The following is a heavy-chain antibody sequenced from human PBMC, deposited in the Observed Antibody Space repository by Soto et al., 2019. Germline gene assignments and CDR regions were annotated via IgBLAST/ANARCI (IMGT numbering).Heavy chain of an antibody. CDR1: GFTFSSYE. Sequence: EVQLVESGGGLVQPGGSLRLSCAASGFTFSSYEMNWVRQAPGKGLEWVSYISSSGSTIYYADSVKGRFTISRDNAKNSLYLQMNSLRAEDTAVYYCARDFGYYYYGMDVWGQGTTFTVSS. CDR3: ARDFGYYYYGMDV. J-gene: IGHJ6*02. CDR2: ISSSGSTI. D-gene: IGHD3-10*01. V-gene: IGHV3-48*03.